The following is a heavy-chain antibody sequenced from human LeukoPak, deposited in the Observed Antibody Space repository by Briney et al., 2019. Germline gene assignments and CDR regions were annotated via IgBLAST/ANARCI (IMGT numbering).Heavy chain of an antibody. D-gene: IGHD4-17*01. CDR1: GGSISSNGYY. J-gene: IGHJ4*01. CDR2: IYYSGSA. Sequence: AETLSLTCSVSGGSISSNGYYWGWIRQPPGKGLEWIGAIYYSGSAYYNPSLKSRVTISVDTSKNQFSLKVTSVTAADTAVYYCARAYGARPYYYFD. V-gene: IGHV4-39*01. CDR3: ARAYGARPYYYFD.